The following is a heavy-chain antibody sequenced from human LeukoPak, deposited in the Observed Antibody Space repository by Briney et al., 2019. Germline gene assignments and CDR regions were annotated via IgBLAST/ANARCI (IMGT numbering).Heavy chain of an antibody. J-gene: IGHJ4*02. CDR2: ISGSGSTI. CDR1: GFTFSDYY. CDR3: ASKWYCGGDCYYQIDF. V-gene: IGHV3-11*04. D-gene: IGHD2-21*02. Sequence: GGSLRLSCAASGFTFSDYYMSWIRQAPGKGLEWVSYISGSGSTIYYADSVKGRFTISRDNSKNTLYLQMNSLRPEDTAVYYCASKWYCGGDCYYQIDFWGQGTLVTVSS.